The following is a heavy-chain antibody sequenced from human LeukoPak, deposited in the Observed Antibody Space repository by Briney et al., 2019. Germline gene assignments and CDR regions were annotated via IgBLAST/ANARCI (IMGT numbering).Heavy chain of an antibody. CDR3: ARAGFTYYYYYMDV. CDR2: IYYSGST. J-gene: IGHJ6*03. V-gene: IGHV4-34*01. D-gene: IGHD1-1*01. CDR1: GGSFSGYY. Sequence: SETLSLTCAVYGGSFSGYYWSWIRQPPGKGLEWIGSIYYSGSTYYNPSLKSRVTISVDTSKNQFSLKLSSVTAADTAVYYCARAGFTYYYYYMDVWGKGTTVTVSS.